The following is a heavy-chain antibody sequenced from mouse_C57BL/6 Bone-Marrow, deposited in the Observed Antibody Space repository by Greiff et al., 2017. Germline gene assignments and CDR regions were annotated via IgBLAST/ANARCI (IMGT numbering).Heavy chain of an antibody. CDR2: INPYNGDT. V-gene: IGHV1-20*01. J-gene: IGHJ3*01. Sequence: EVKLMESGPELVKPGDSVKISCKASGYSFTGYFMNWVMQSHVKSLEWIGRINPYNGDTFYNQKFKGKATLTVDKSSSTAHMELRSLTSEDSAVYYCARIGVLRCAYWGQGTLVTVSA. D-gene: IGHD1-1*01. CDR1: GYSFTGYF. CDR3: ARIGVLRCAY.